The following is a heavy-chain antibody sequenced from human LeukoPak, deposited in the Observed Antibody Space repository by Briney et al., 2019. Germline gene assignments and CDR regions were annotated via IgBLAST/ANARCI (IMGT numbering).Heavy chain of an antibody. CDR2: VSQWNT. J-gene: IGHJ4*02. D-gene: IGHD1-14*01. CDR3: ARQGSDNHFDS. V-gene: IGHV4-4*07. Sequence: SETLSLTCTLSNDYIKDYYWRWIRQPAGKGLEWIGRVSQWNTNYNPSLKSRVSMSVQASRNQFSLRLNSATAADTAVYYCARQGSDNHFDSWGPGTLVTVSS. CDR1: NDYIKDYY.